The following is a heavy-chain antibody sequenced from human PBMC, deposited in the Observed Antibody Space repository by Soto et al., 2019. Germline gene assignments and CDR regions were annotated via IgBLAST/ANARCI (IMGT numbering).Heavy chain of an antibody. D-gene: IGHD3-10*01. CDR2: IIPIFGTA. CDR3: ARAGNYYGSGSYPDYHYYGMDV. Sequence: GASVKVSCKASGGTFSSYAISWVRQAPGQGLEWMGGIIPIFGTANYAQKFQGRVTITADESTSTAYMELSSLRSEDTAVYYCARAGNYYGSGSYPDYHYYGMDVWGQGTTVTVSS. J-gene: IGHJ6*02. CDR1: GGTFSSYA. V-gene: IGHV1-69*13.